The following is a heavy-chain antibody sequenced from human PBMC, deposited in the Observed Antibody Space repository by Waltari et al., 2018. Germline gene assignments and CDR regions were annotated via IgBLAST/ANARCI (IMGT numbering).Heavy chain of an antibody. V-gene: IGHV3-9*01. Sequence: EVQLVESGGGLVQPGRSLRLSCAASGFTCADYAMHWVRQAPGKGLEWVSGISWNSGSIGYADSVKGRFTISRDNAKNSLYLQMNSLRAEDTALYYCAKALRGTNDIYDYWGQGTLVTVSS. J-gene: IGHJ4*02. CDR1: GFTCADYA. D-gene: IGHD2-8*01. CDR3: AKALRGTNDIYDY. CDR2: ISWNSGSI.